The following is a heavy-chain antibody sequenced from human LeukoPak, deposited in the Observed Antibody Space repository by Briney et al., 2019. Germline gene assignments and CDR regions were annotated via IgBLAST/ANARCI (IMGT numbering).Heavy chain of an antibody. CDR1: GGSISSYY. Sequence: SETLSLTCTVSGGSISSYYWSWIRQPPGKGLEWIGYIYYSGSTNYNPSLKSRVTISVDTSKNQFSLKLSSVTATDTAVYYCARDFDYWGQGTLVTVSS. V-gene: IGHV4-59*01. J-gene: IGHJ4*02. CDR3: ARDFDY. CDR2: IYYSGST.